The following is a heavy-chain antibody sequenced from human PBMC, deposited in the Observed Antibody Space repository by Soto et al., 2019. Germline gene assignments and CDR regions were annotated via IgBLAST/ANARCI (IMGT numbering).Heavy chain of an antibody. CDR3: ARGRYGEY. CDR1: GYAFTTYG. V-gene: IGHV1-18*01. Sequence: QVHLVQSGAEVKKPGASVKVSCKGSGYAFTTYGITWVRQAPGQGLEWMGWISNQNGNTNYAQKLQGRVTVTRDTSTSTDYMEMRRLRSDDKAVYYCARGRYGEYWGKGDMVTVSS. D-gene: IGHD3-10*01. CDR2: ISNQNGNT. J-gene: IGHJ4*02.